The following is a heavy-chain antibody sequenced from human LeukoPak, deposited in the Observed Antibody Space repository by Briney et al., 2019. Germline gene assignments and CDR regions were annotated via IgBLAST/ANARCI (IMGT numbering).Heavy chain of an antibody. D-gene: IGHD6-19*01. V-gene: IGHV3-30-3*01. CDR1: GFTFSSYV. J-gene: IGHJ4*02. CDR3: ARGGSDWYNGDY. CDR2: ISNDGSSK. Sequence: GGSLRLSCAASGFTFSSYVMHWVRQAPGKGLEWVALISNDGSSKYYADSVKGRFTISRDNSKNTLYLQMSSLRTEDTAVYYCARGGSDWYNGDYWGQGTLVTVSS.